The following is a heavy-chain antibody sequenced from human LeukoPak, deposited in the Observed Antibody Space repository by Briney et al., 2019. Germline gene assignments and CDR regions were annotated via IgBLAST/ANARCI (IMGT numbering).Heavy chain of an antibody. Sequence: SETLSLTCTVSGYSISSGYYWGWIRQPPGKGLEWIGSIYRTGSTNYNPSLKRRVTISVDTSKNHFSLKLSSVTAADTAVYYCARRITMVRANWVHPRGQGTLGTVSS. J-gene: IGHJ5*02. V-gene: IGHV4-38-2*02. CDR2: IYRTGST. D-gene: IGHD3-10*01. CDR1: GYSISSGYY. CDR3: ARRITMVRANWVHP.